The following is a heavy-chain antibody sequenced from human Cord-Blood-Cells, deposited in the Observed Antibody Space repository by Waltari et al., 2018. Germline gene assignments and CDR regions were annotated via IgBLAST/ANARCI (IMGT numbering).Heavy chain of an antibody. CDR1: GFTFSTYG. Sequence: QVQLVESGGGVVQPGRSLRLSCAASGFTFSTYGMHWARQAPGKGLEWVAVIGYDGSNKYYADSVKGRFTISRDNSKNTLYLQMNSLRAEDTAVYYCARESMATIDYWGQGTLVTVSS. CDR3: ARESMATIDY. D-gene: IGHD5-12*01. V-gene: IGHV3-33*01. J-gene: IGHJ4*02. CDR2: IGYDGSNK.